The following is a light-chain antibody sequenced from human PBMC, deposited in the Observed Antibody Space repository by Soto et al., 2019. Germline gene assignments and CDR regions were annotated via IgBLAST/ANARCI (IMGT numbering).Light chain of an antibody. J-gene: IGKJ4*01. V-gene: IGKV3-20*01. Sequence: EFVLTQSPGTLSLSPGERATLSCRASQTVRNNYLAWYQQKPGQAPRLLIYGASTRATGIPDRFSVSGAGTDFTLTIRRLEPEDFAVYYCQQYGTSPLTFGGGTKVDI. CDR3: QQYGTSPLT. CDR2: GAS. CDR1: QTVRNNY.